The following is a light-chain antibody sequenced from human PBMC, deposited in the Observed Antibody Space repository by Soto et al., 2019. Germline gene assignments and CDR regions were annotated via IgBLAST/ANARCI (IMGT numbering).Light chain of an antibody. CDR3: SSYTSTSTVV. Sequence: QSVLTQPAAVSGSPGQSITISCTGPSNDVGGYSYVSWYQQHPGKAPKLIIYEVSHRPSGVSNRFSASKSGNTASLTISGLRAEDEADYYCSSYTSTSTVVFGGGTKLTVL. CDR2: EVS. J-gene: IGLJ2*01. V-gene: IGLV2-14*01. CDR1: SNDVGGYSY.